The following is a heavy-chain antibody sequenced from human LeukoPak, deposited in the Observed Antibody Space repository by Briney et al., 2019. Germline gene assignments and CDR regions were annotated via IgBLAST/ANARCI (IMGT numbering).Heavy chain of an antibody. J-gene: IGHJ6*02. CDR1: GYTFSNYY. CDR3: ASDDSWGYYYYGMDV. V-gene: IGHV1-2*02. CDR2: INPNSGGT. Sequence: ASVKVSCKASGYTFSNYYMHWVRQAPGQGLEWMGWINPNSGGTNYAQKFQGRVTMTRDTSISTAYMELSRLRSDDTAVYYCASDDSWGYYYYGMDVWGQGTTVTVSS. D-gene: IGHD3-3*01.